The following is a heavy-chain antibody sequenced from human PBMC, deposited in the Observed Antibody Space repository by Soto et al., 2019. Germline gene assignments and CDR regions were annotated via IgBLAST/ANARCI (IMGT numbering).Heavy chain of an antibody. Sequence: GGSLRLSCAASGFTFSSYAMSWVRQAPGKGLEWVSAISGSGGSTYYADSVKGRFTISRDNSKNTLYLQMNSLRAEDTAVYYCAKDRIQGYCSSTSCPLYWGQGTLVTVSS. CDR1: GFTFSSYA. J-gene: IGHJ4*02. V-gene: IGHV3-23*01. D-gene: IGHD2-2*01. CDR2: ISGSGGST. CDR3: AKDRIQGYCSSTSCPLY.